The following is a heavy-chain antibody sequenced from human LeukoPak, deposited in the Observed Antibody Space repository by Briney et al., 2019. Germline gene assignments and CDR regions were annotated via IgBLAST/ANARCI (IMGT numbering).Heavy chain of an antibody. CDR3: ARDKSYGDAFDI. J-gene: IGHJ3*02. CDR1: GGSISSGGYS. D-gene: IGHD5-18*01. CDR2: IYHSGST. V-gene: IGHV4-30-2*01. Sequence: PSETLSLTCAVSGGSISSGGYSWSWIRQPPGKGLEWIGYIYHSGSTNYNPSLKSRVTISVDTSKNQFSLKLSSVTAADTAVYYCARDKSYGDAFDIWGQGTMVTVSS.